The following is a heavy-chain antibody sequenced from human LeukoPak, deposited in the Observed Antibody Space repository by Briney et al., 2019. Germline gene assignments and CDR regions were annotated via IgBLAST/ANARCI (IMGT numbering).Heavy chain of an antibody. CDR3: ARDNLHYYGSGSPNV. Sequence: GGSLRLSCAASGFTFSSYWMSWVRQAPGKGLEWVANIKQDGSEKYYVDSVKGRFTISRDNAKNSLYLQMNSLRAEDTAVYYCARDNLHYYGSGSPNVWGQGTTVTVSS. CDR1: GFTFSSYW. D-gene: IGHD3-10*01. V-gene: IGHV3-7*01. CDR2: IKQDGSEK. J-gene: IGHJ6*02.